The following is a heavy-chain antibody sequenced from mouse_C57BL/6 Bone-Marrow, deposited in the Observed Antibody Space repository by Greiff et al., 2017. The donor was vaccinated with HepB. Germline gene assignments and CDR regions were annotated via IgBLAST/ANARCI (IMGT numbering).Heavy chain of an antibody. J-gene: IGHJ2*01. Sequence: VQLQQSRAELAKPGASVKLSCKASGYTFTSYWMHWVKQRPGQGLEWIGYINPSSGYTKYNQKFQDKATLTADKSSSTAYMQLSSLTYEDSAVYYCARINWAMGGTHYFDYWGQGTTLTVSS. CDR2: INPSSGYT. CDR3: ARINWAMGGTHYFDY. V-gene: IGHV1-7*01. CDR1: GYTFTSYW. D-gene: IGHD4-1*01.